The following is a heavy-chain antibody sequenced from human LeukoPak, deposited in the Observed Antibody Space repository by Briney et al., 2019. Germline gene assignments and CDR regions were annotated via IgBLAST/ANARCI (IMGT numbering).Heavy chain of an antibody. CDR1: GFTFGDYA. J-gene: IGHJ4*02. V-gene: IGHV3-9*01. CDR3: ASIEDRNDYGGNYELSDY. CDR2: IDWNGGNI. D-gene: IGHD4-23*01. Sequence: GGSLRLSCAASGFTFGDYAMHWVRQAPGKGLEWVSGIDWNGGNIGYADSVKGRFTISRDNSKNTLYLQMNSLRAEDTAVYYCASIEDRNDYGGNYELSDYWGQGTLVTVSS.